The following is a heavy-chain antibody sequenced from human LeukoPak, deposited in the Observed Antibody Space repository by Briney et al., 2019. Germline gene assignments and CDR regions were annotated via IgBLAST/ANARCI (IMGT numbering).Heavy chain of an antibody. Sequence: SQTLSLTCAISGDSVSGNSVAWHWIRQSPSRGLEWLGRIYYRSKWGSDYAISVKSRITINIDTSKNQFSLQLNSVTPDDTALYYCASGRSWPLDYWGQGTLVTVSS. D-gene: IGHD6-13*01. J-gene: IGHJ4*02. CDR2: IYYRSKWGS. CDR1: GDSVSGNSVA. CDR3: ASGRSWPLDY. V-gene: IGHV6-1*01.